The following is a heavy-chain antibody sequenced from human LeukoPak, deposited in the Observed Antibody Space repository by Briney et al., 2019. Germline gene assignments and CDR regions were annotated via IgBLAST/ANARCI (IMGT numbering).Heavy chain of an antibody. CDR3: ARVAKERVGGVYYFDY. D-gene: IGHD1-1*01. J-gene: IGHJ4*02. CDR2: IGTAGDT. CDR1: GFTFSDYD. V-gene: IGHV3-13*01. Sequence: GGSLRLSCAASGFTFSDYDMHWVRQATGKGLEWVSAIGTAGDTYYTGSVKGRFTISRENAKNSLYLQMNSLRAGDTAVYYCARVAKERVGGVYYFDYWGQGNLVTVSS.